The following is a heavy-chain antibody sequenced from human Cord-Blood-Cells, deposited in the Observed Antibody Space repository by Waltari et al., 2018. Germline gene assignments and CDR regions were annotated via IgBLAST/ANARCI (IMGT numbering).Heavy chain of an antibody. CDR2: ISGSGGST. J-gene: IGHJ4*02. D-gene: IGHD2-15*01. CDR3: AKAMESGGGSGDY. CDR1: GFTFSSYA. Sequence: EVQLLESGGGLVQPGGSLRLSCAASGFTFSSYAMSWVRQAPGKGLEWVSAISGSGGSTYYADSVKGRFNISRDNSKNTLYLQMNSLRAEDTAVYYCAKAMESGGGSGDYWGQGTLVTVSS. V-gene: IGHV3-23*01.